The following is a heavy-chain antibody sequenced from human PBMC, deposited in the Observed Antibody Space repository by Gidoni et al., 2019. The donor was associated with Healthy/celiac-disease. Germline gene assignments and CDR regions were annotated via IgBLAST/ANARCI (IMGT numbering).Heavy chain of an antibody. D-gene: IGHD3-22*01. J-gene: IGHJ6*02. CDR2: ISYDGSNK. Sequence: QVQLVESGGGVVQPGRSLRLSCAASGFTFSSYAMHWVRQAPGKGLEWVAVISYDGSNKYYADSVKGRVTISRDNSKNTLYLQMNSLRAEDTAVYYCARGELQPGVVVIPYGMDVWGQGTTVTVSS. V-gene: IGHV3-30-3*01. CDR3: ARGELQPGVVVIPYGMDV. CDR1: GFTFSSYA.